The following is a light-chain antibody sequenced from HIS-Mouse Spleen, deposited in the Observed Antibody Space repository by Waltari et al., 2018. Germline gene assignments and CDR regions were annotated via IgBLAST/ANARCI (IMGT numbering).Light chain of an antibody. CDR2: LNSDGSH. V-gene: IGLV4-69*01. CDR3: QTWGTGILVV. J-gene: IGLJ2*01. Sequence: QLVLTQSPSASASLGASVKLTCTLSSGHSSYAIAWHQQQPEKGPRYLMKLNSDGSHSKGDGIPARFSGSSSWAERYSTISSLQSEDEADYYCQTWGTGILVVFGGGTKLTVL. CDR1: SGHSSYA.